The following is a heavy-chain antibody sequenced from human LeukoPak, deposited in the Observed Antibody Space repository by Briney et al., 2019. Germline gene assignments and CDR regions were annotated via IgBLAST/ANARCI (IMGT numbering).Heavy chain of an antibody. CDR2: IYYSGST. D-gene: IGHD6-19*01. CDR1: GGSISSGGYY. Sequence: SQTLSLTCTVSGGSISSGGYYWSWIRQHPGKGLEWIGYIYYSGSTYYNPSLKSRVTISVDTSQNQFSLRMNSVTAADTAVYFCARRVAVTAKYCFDFWGQGALVTVSS. J-gene: IGHJ4*02. CDR3: ARRVAVTAKYCFDF. V-gene: IGHV4-31*03.